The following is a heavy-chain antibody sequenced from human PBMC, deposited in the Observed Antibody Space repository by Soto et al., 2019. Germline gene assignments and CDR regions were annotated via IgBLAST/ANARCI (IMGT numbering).Heavy chain of an antibody. V-gene: IGHV1-69*01. Sequence: EVSRKGSGGPFRRYSISWVGQAPGQGLEWMGGIIPIFGTANYAQKFQGRVTITADESTSTAYMELSSLRSEDTAVYYCARVAVRGWHVDYWGQGTLVTVSS. CDR2: IIPIFGTA. D-gene: IGHD6-19*01. CDR3: ARVAVRGWHVDY. CDR1: GGPFRRYS. J-gene: IGHJ4*02.